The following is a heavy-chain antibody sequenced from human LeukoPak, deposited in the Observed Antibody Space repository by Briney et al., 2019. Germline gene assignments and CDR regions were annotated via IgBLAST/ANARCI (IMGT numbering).Heavy chain of an antibody. V-gene: IGHV1-69*04. D-gene: IGHD1-20*01. CDR2: IIPILGIA. Sequence: GASVKVSCKASGGTFSSYAISWVRQAPGQGLEWMGRIIPILGIANYAQKFQGRVTITADKSTSTAYMELSSLRSEDTAVYYCARYNWNVAGRCYGTDVWGQGTTVTVSS. CDR1: GGTFSSYA. J-gene: IGHJ6*02. CDR3: ARYNWNVAGRCYGTDV.